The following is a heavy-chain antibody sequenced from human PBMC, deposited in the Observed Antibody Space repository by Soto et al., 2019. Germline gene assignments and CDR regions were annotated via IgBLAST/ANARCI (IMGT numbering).Heavy chain of an antibody. CDR3: ASYYYDSGGYPGAFDI. CDR2: IYYSGST. D-gene: IGHD3-22*01. V-gene: IGHV4-31*03. Sequence: PSETLSLTCTVSGGSISSAGYYWSWIRQHPGKGLEWIGYIYYSGSTYYNPSLKSRVTISVDTSKNQFSLKLSSVTAADTAVYYCASYYYDSGGYPGAFDIWGQGTMVTVSS. J-gene: IGHJ3*02. CDR1: GGSISSAGYY.